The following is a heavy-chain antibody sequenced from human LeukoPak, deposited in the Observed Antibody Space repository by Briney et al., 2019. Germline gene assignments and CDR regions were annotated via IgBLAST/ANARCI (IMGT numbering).Heavy chain of an antibody. D-gene: IGHD6-13*01. CDR1: GYTFTSYD. V-gene: IGHV1-8*01. CDR2: MNPNSGNT. CDR3: ARRLAAAGYLPDY. J-gene: IGHJ4*02. Sequence: ASVKVSFKASGYTFTSYDINWVRQATGQGLEWMGWMNPNSGNTGYAPKFQGRVIMTRNTSISTAYMELSSLRSEDTAVYYCARRLAAAGYLPDYWGQGTQVTVSS.